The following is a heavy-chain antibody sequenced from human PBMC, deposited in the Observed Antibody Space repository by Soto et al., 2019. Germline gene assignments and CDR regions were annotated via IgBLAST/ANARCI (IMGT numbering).Heavy chain of an antibody. J-gene: IGHJ4*02. CDR1: GDSIASSC. CDR3: ARAQGYRIDY. V-gene: IGHV4-59*01. Sequence: SEILSLTCTVSGDSIASSCWSWIRQPPGKGLEWIGHIYYSGSTNYDPSLRSRLTISVDTSMNQFSLKLSSVTTADTAVYYCARAQGYRIDYWGQGTLVTVSS. CDR2: IYYSGST. D-gene: IGHD2-2*01.